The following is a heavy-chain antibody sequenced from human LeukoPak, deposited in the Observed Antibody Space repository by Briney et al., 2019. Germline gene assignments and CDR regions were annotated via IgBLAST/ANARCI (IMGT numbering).Heavy chain of an antibody. CDR1: GFTFSYYS. J-gene: IGHJ1*01. CDR3: AGSTVWSGIFQY. D-gene: IGHD3-3*01. V-gene: IGHV3-48*01. Sequence: GGSLRLSCAASGFTFSYYSMTWVRQAPGKGLEWVSYIDSSSATTYYADSVKGRFIISRDNAKSSLFLQINSLRAEDTAVYYCAGSTVWSGIFQYWGQGTLVTVSS. CDR2: IDSSSATT.